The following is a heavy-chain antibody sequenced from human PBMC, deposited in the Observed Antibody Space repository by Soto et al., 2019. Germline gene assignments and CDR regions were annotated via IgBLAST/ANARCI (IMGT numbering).Heavy chain of an antibody. CDR2: IYYSGVT. J-gene: IGHJ4*02. V-gene: IGHV4-59*08. CDR1: GASISTAY. CDR3: ARHGYNYGHRDY. D-gene: IGHD5-18*01. Sequence: SETLSLTCTVSGASISTAYWSWIRQPPGKGLEWIGYIYYSGVTMYNPSLRSRVTISVHTSKTQFSLRLCSVTAADTALYYCARHGYNYGHRDYWGKGTLVTVSS.